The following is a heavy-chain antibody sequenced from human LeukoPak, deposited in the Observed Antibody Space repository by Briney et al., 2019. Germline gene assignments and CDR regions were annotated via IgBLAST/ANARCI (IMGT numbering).Heavy chain of an antibody. Sequence: GGSLRLFCAASRCTFSSYWMHWVRQAPGKGLVWVSRINSDGSSTSYADSVKGRFTISRDNAKNTLYLQLNSLRAEDTAVYYCARGINGDNGDWGQGTLVTVSS. CDR2: INSDGSST. V-gene: IGHV3-74*01. CDR1: RCTFSSYW. D-gene: IGHD4-23*01. J-gene: IGHJ4*02. CDR3: ARGINGDNGD.